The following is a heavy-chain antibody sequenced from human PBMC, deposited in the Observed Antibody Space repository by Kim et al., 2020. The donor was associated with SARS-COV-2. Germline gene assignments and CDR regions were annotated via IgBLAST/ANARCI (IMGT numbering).Heavy chain of an antibody. V-gene: IGHV4-59*01. CDR2: IYNSGTT. CDR1: GGSISGYY. D-gene: IGHD7-27*01. J-gene: IGHJ3*02. CDR3: ARAGVKPYAFDI. Sequence: SETLSLTCSVSGGSISGYYCSWIRQPPGKALEWIGFIYNSGTTNYSPSLNSRVTISVDTSKNQFSLRLTSVTAADTALYYCARAGVKPYAFDIWGQGTMVTVSS.